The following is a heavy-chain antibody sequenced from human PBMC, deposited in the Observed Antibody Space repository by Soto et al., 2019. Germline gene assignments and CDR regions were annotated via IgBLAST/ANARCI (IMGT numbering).Heavy chain of an antibody. CDR1: GFTFSSYD. J-gene: IGHJ4*02. V-gene: IGHV3-13*01. CDR2: IGTAGDT. CDR3: ARGEPGGWERRFGY. D-gene: IGHD6-19*01. Sequence: GGSLRLSCAASGFTFSSYDMHWVRQATGKGLEWVSGIGTAGDTYYPGSVKGRFSISRENAKNSLHLQMNSLRVGDTAVYYCARGEPGGWERRFGYWGQGTLVTVSS.